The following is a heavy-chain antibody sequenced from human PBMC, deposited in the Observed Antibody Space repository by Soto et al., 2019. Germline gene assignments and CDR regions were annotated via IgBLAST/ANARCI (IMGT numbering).Heavy chain of an antibody. CDR2: INAANGNT. CDR3: ARAKVREWELSYYFDY. D-gene: IGHD1-26*01. V-gene: IGHV1-3*01. Sequence: ASVKVSCKASGYIFSTYAMHWVRQAPGQRLEWMAWINAANGNTRYSQKFQDRVTLTIDTSATTAYMEVSSLRSEDTAVYYCARAKVREWELSYYFDYWGQGTLVTVSS. J-gene: IGHJ4*02. CDR1: GYIFSTYA.